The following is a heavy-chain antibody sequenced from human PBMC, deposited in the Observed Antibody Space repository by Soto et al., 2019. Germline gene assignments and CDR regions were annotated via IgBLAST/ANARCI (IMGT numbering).Heavy chain of an antibody. J-gene: IGHJ5*02. V-gene: IGHV1-69*10. Sequence: VKVSCKASGGSFSSLVISWLRQAPGQGPEWMGGINPMLGVANFAQKFQDRVTITADESTTTAYMELSSLRSEDTAVYYCARGPAQFDPWGQGTLVTAPQ. CDR2: INPMLGVA. CDR3: ARGPAQFDP. D-gene: IGHD2-2*01. CDR1: GGSFSSLV.